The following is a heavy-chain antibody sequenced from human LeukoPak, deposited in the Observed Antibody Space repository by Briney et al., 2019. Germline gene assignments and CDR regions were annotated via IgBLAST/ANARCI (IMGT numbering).Heavy chain of an antibody. D-gene: IGHD7-27*01. J-gene: IGHJ4*02. Sequence: GGSLRLSCAASVFIFGDYAMSWVRQAPGTGLEWVSGISASGSTTWYADSVKGRFTISRDNFKNMLYLQMDSLRVEDTAIYYCVKTTSPLGAFDYWGQGTLVSVSS. CDR1: VFIFGDYA. CDR2: ISASGSTT. CDR3: VKTTSPLGAFDY. V-gene: IGHV3-23*01.